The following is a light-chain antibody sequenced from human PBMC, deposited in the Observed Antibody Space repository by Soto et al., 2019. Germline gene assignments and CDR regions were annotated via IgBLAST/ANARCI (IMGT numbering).Light chain of an antibody. V-gene: IGLV3-21*02. CDR2: DDS. Sequence: SYELTQPPSVSVAPGQTARLTWGGNNIGGKSVHWYQHKPGQAPVLVVYDDSDRPSGIPERFSGSNSGNTATLTISEFEAGDEAQYYCQAWDTSTDPVVFGGGTKVTVL. CDR3: QAWDTSTDPVV. J-gene: IGLJ2*01. CDR1: NIGGKS.